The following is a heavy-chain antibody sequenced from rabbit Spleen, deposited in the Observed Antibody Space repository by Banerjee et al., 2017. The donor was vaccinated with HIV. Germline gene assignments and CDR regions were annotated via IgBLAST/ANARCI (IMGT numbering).Heavy chain of an antibody. CDR1: GFDFSRGYD. CDR3: VRDQAGDADYGPYYLNL. Sequence: QQLVESGGGLVKPGASLTLTCKASGFDFSRGYDMCWVRQAPGKGLEWIGCIYTGNVKTYYASWAKGRFTISKTSSTTVTLQMTSLTAADTATYFCVRDQAGDADYGPYYLNLWGPGTLVTVS. CDR2: IYTGNVKT. J-gene: IGHJ4*01. V-gene: IGHV1S40*01. D-gene: IGHD2-1*01.